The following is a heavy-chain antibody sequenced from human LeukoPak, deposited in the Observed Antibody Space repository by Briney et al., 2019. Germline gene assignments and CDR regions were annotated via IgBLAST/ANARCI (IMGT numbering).Heavy chain of an antibody. Sequence: SETLSLTCTVSGGSISSSPYYWGWIRQPPGKGLEWIGSIYYSGTTHYNPSLKSRVTISVDTSKNQFSLKLSSVTAADTAVYYCARGGPRWLPDYWGQGTLVTVSS. CDR1: GGSISSSPYY. CDR3: ARGGPRWLPDY. J-gene: IGHJ4*02. V-gene: IGHV4-39*07. CDR2: IYYSGTT. D-gene: IGHD5-24*01.